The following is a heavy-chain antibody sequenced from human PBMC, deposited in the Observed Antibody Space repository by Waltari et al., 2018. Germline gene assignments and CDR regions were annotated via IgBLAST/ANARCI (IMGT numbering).Heavy chain of an antibody. D-gene: IGHD2-21*02. CDR3: ARVLVTATDY. V-gene: IGHV3-48*03. J-gene: IGHJ4*02. CDR1: GFTLSSYE. Sequence: EVQLVESGGGLVQPGGSLRLSCAASGFTLSSYEMNWVRQAQGKGLEWVSYISSSGSTIYYADSVKGRFTISRDNAKNSLYLQMNSLRAEDTAVYYCARVLVTATDYWGQGTLVTVSS. CDR2: ISSSGSTI.